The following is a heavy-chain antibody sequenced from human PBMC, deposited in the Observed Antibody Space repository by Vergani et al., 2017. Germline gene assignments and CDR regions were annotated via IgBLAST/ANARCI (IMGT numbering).Heavy chain of an antibody. J-gene: IGHJ4*01. Sequence: QVQLQQWGAGLLKPSETLSLTCAVYGGSFSGYYWSWIRQPPGKGLEWIGEINHSGSTNYNPSLKSRVTISVDTSKNQFSLKLSSVTAADTAVYYCARMRLGRRTLDVWGQGTLVTVSS. CDR2: INHSGST. D-gene: IGHD1-1*01. CDR3: ARMRLGRRTLDV. V-gene: IGHV4-34*01. CDR1: GGSFSGYY.